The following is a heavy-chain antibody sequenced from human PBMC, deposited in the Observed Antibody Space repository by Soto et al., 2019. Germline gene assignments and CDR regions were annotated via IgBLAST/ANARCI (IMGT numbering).Heavy chain of an antibody. V-gene: IGHV3-11*06. CDR2: ISSSSSYT. J-gene: IGHJ3*02. D-gene: IGHD3-3*01. CDR1: GFTFSDYY. CDR3: ARDGFSGDFWSGDAFDI. Sequence: PGGSLRLSCAASGFTFSDYYMSWIRQAPGKGLEWVSYISSSSSYTNYADSVKGRFTISRDNAKNSLYLQMNSLRAEDTAVYYCARDGFSGDFWSGDAFDIWGQGTMVTVSS.